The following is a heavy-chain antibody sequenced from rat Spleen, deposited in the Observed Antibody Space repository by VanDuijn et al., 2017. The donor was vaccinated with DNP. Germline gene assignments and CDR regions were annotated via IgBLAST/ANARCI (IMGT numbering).Heavy chain of an antibody. CDR3: ARHGTNQVFDY. CDR1: RFTFNNYW. J-gene: IGHJ2*01. V-gene: IGHV5-31*01. CDR2: ITNTGGST. D-gene: IGHD3-4*01. Sequence: EVLLVESDGGLVQPGRSLKLSCVASRFTFNNYWMTWIRQAPGKGLEWVASITNTGGSTYYPDSVKGRFTISRDNAKNTLYLQMDSLRFEDTATYYCARHGTNQVFDYWGQGVLVTVSS.